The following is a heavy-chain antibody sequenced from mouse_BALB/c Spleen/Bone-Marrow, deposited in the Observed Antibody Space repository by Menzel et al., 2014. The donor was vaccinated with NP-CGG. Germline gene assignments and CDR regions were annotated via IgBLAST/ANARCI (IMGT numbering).Heavy chain of an antibody. V-gene: IGHV3-2*02. J-gene: IGHJ2*01. Sequence: EVKLVESGPGLVKPSQSLSLTCTVTGYSIXSGYAWNWIRQFPGKKLEWMGFIGYSGSTSYNPSLSSRISVTRDTSKNQFFLHLNSVTTEDTATYYCARDDYYGGSYFDYWGQGTTLTVSS. D-gene: IGHD1-1*01. CDR2: IGYSGST. CDR1: GYSIXSGYA. CDR3: ARDDYYGGSYFDY.